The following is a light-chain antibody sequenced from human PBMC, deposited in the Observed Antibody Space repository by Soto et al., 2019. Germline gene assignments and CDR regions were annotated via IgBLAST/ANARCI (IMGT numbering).Light chain of an antibody. CDR1: QSVSSSY. J-gene: IGKJ3*01. V-gene: IGKV3-20*01. Sequence: EIVLTQSPGTLSLSPGERATLSCRASQSVSSSYLAWYQQKAGQAPRLLIYGASSRATGIPDRFSGSGSGTDFTLTISRLEPEDFAVFYCQHYGNSQFTFGPGTKVDIK. CDR3: QHYGNSQFT. CDR2: GAS.